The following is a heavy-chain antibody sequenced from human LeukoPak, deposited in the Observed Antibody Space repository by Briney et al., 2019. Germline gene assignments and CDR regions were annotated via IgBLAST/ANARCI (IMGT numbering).Heavy chain of an antibody. CDR3: ARMKYSSSSLFDY. Sequence: GASVKVSCKASGYTFTGYYMHWVRQAPGQGLEWMGWINPNSGGPNYAQKFQGRVTMTRDTSISTAYMELSRLRSDDTAVYYCARMKYSSSSLFDYWGQGTLVTVSS. CDR1: GYTFTGYY. CDR2: INPNSGGP. D-gene: IGHD6-6*01. J-gene: IGHJ4*02. V-gene: IGHV1-2*02.